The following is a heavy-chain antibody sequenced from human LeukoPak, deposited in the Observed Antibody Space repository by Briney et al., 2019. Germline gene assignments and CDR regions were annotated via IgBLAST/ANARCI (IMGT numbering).Heavy chain of an antibody. CDR1: GFTFSSYA. CDR3: TTVGCSGGGCFFFDY. CDR2: IKSKTDGGTT. Sequence: GGSLRLSCAASGFTFSSYAMSWVRQAPGKGLEWVGRIKSKTDGGTTDYAAPVKGRFTISRDDSKNTLYLQMNSLKIEDTAVYYCTTVGCSGGGCFFFDYWGQGTLVTVSS. J-gene: IGHJ4*02. V-gene: IGHV3-15*01. D-gene: IGHD2-15*01.